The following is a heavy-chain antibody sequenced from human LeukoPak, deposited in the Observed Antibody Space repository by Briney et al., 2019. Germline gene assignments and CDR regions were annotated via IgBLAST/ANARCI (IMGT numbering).Heavy chain of an antibody. V-gene: IGHV4-59*01. CDR1: GGSISSYY. D-gene: IGHD6-19*01. Sequence: SETLSLTCTVSGGSISSYYWSWIRQPPRKRPEWIGYIYYTVSTNYNPSLKSRVTLSVDTSTNQCSLKLSSVTAADTAVYYCARVGGSSGWYFFGAFDIWGQGTMVTVSS. CDR2: IYYTVST. J-gene: IGHJ3*02. CDR3: ARVGGSSGWYFFGAFDI.